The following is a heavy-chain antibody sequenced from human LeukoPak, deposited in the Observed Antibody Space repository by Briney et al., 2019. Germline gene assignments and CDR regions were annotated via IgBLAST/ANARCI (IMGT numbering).Heavy chain of an antibody. D-gene: IGHD6-19*01. CDR2: IYYSGST. J-gene: IGHJ4*02. Sequence: PSETLSLTCTVSGGSISSYYWSWIRQPPGKGLEWIGYIYYSGSTNYNPSLKSRVTISVDTSKNQFTLKLSSVTAADTAVYYCARVGFSGSSGGPGLPFDYWGQGTLVTVSS. V-gene: IGHV4-59*01. CDR3: ARVGFSGSSGGPGLPFDY. CDR1: GGSISSYY.